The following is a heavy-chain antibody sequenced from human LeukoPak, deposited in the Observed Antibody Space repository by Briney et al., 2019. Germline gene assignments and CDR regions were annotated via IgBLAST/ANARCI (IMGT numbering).Heavy chain of an antibody. CDR1: GYTFTSYG. J-gene: IGHJ3*02. CDR2: ISGYNGNT. V-gene: IGHV1-18*01. CDR3: ASLKNYYDSSGYLVTDAFDI. Sequence: ASVKVSCKASGYTFTSYGISWVRQAPGQGLEWMGWISGYNGNTNYAQKLQGRVTMTTDTSTSTAYMELRGLKSDDTAVYYCASLKNYYDSSGYLVTDAFDIWGQGTMVTVSS. D-gene: IGHD3-22*01.